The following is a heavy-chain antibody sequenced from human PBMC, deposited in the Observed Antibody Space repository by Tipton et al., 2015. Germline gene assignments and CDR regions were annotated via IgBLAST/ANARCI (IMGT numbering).Heavy chain of an antibody. CDR2: IYFSGST. Sequence: TLSLTCTVSGASIGSGGTYWSWIRQFPGKGLEWIGHIYFSGSTFYSPSLKSRLTISKDTSKNQSFLKLTSVTAADTAIYYCARIPKRDGDSFDLWGRGTLVTVSS. D-gene: IGHD4-17*01. J-gene: IGHJ4*02. V-gene: IGHV4-31*03. CDR3: ARIPKRDGDSFDL. CDR1: GASIGSGGTY.